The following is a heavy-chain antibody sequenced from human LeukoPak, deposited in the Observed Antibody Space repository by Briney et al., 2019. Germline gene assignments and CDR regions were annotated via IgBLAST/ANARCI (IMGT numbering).Heavy chain of an antibody. Sequence: GGSLRLSCAASGFTFDDYGASGVRQAPGKGLEWVSSISSSSTYIYYADSVKGRFIISRDNAKNSLYLQMNSLRAEDTAVFYCARDFLNAIDIWGQGTMVTVSS. J-gene: IGHJ3*02. CDR2: ISSSSTYI. CDR1: GFTFDDYG. D-gene: IGHD2/OR15-2a*01. CDR3: ARDFLNAIDI. V-gene: IGHV3-21*01.